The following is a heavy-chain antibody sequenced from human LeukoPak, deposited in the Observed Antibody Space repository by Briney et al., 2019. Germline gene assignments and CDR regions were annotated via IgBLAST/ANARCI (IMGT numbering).Heavy chain of an antibody. V-gene: IGHV3-23*01. D-gene: IGHD2-15*01. CDR3: AKAPVTTCSGAYCYPFDY. CDR1: GFTLSSYA. CDR2: ISVSGNT. J-gene: IGHJ4*02. Sequence: GGPLRLSCAASGFTLSSYAMSWVRQGPGKGLEWVSAISVSGNTYHADSVKGRFTISRDSSKNTLYLQMHSLRAEDAAVYYCAKAPVTTCSGAYCYPFDYWGQGTLVTVSS.